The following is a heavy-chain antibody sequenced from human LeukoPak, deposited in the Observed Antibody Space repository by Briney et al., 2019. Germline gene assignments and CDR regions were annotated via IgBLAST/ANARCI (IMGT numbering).Heavy chain of an antibody. CDR3: AKVGFIGVPAARFDY. CDR2: ISGSGGST. D-gene: IGHD2-2*01. J-gene: IGHJ4*02. Sequence: GGSLRLSCAVSGFTFSSYAMSWVRQAPGKGLVWVSAISGSGGSTYYADSVRGRFTISRDNSKNTLYLQMNSLRAEDTAVYYCAKVGFIGVPAARFDYWGQGTLVTVSS. V-gene: IGHV3-23*01. CDR1: GFTFSSYA.